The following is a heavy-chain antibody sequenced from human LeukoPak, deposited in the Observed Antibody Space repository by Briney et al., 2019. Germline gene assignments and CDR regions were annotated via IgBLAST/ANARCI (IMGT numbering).Heavy chain of an antibody. Sequence: GASVKLSCKSSGYRFIDHYIDWVRQAPGQGLEWMGWINPDSGVTNYAQKVQGRVTMTRDTSIRTAYIELDSLRSDDTAVYYCASPLPRDYAASPYFLDLWGRGTLVAVSS. V-gene: IGHV1-2*02. CDR3: ASPLPRDYAASPYFLDL. D-gene: IGHD4-17*01. J-gene: IGHJ2*01. CDR1: GYRFIDHY. CDR2: INPDSGVT.